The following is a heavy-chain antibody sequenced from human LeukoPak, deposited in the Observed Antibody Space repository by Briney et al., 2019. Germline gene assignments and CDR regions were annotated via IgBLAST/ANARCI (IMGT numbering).Heavy chain of an antibody. CDR1: GFTFSSYD. CDR2: IRRSGGST. CDR3: AKDPTYYYDSSGYPDY. Sequence: GGSLRLSCAASGFTFSSYDMTWVRQAPGQGLECVSYIRRSGGSTYYADSVKGRFTISRDNSKNTLYLQMNSLRAEDTAVYYCAKDPTYYYDSSGYPDYWGQGTLVTVSS. V-gene: IGHV3-23*01. J-gene: IGHJ4*02. D-gene: IGHD3-22*01.